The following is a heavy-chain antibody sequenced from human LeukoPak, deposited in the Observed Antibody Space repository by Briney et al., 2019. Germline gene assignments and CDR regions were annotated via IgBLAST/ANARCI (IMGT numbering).Heavy chain of an antibody. CDR3: ARLRAMAGHRGGFDF. D-gene: IGHD6-19*01. V-gene: IGHV4-39*01. J-gene: IGHJ3*01. Sequence: SETLSLTCAVSGDSISYHNYYWDWLRRPPGKGLEWIGTVYYTGNTYYNPSLKSRVAISVDTSKNQFSLQLTSMTAADTAVYYCARLRAMAGHRGGFDFWGRGTMVTVSS. CDR1: GDSISYHNYY. CDR2: VYYTGNT.